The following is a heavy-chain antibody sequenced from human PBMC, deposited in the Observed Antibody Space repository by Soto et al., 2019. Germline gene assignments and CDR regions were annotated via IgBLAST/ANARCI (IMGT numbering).Heavy chain of an antibody. CDR2: IYHVGSA. CDR1: GGGEY. V-gene: IGHV4-4*02. Sequence: QVQLQESGPGLVKPSETLSLTCTVSGGGEYWGWVRQPPGKGLEWIGQIYHVGSANYNPSLKSRVTISVDKSKRQISLNLSSMTAADTAVYYCAQHGGYSLDYWGQGTLVTVSS. J-gene: IGHJ4*02. CDR3: AQHGGYSLDY. D-gene: IGHD5-12*01.